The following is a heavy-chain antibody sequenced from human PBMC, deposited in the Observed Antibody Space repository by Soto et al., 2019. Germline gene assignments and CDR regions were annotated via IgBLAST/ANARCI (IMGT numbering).Heavy chain of an antibody. V-gene: IGHV4-59*08. J-gene: IGHJ3*02. Sequence: SETLSLTCTVSGGSIGSYYWSWLRQPPGKGLEWIGCLYYSGSTNYNPSLKSRVTISVDTSKNQFSLKLSSVTAADTAVYYCARRYSSAFDISGQGTMVTVSS. CDR1: GGSIGSYY. D-gene: IGHD6-13*01. CDR3: ARRYSSAFDI. CDR2: LYYSGST.